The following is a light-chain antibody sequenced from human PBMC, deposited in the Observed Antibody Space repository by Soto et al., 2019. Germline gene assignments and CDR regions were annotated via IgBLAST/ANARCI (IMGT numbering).Light chain of an antibody. CDR2: DVN. V-gene: IGLV2-11*01. CDR3: CSYAGRYTYV. CDR1: SSDVGGYND. Sequence: QSALTQPRSVSGSPGQSGAVSCPGTSSDVGGYNDVSWYQQHPGKAPQVMIFDVNKRPSGGPGRFSGSKSGNTASLPIPGLQAEDEADYYCCSYAGRYTYVFGTGTKVTVL. J-gene: IGLJ1*01.